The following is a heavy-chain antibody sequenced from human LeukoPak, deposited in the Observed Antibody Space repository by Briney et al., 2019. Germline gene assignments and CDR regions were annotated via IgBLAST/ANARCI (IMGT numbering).Heavy chain of an antibody. J-gene: IGHJ5*02. Sequence: SETLSLTCTVSGGSVSNYYWSWIRQPPGKGLEWIGEINHSGSTNYNPSLKSRVTISVDTSKNQFSLKLSSVTAADTAVYYCARLAVRGVIGRILFDPWGQGTLVTVSS. CDR2: INHSGST. V-gene: IGHV4-34*01. CDR1: GGSVSNYY. CDR3: ARLAVRGVIGRILFDP. D-gene: IGHD3-10*01.